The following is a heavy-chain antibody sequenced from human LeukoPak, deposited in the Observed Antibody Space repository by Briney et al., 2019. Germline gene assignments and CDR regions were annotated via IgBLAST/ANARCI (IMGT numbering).Heavy chain of an antibody. Sequence: PSETLSLTCTVSGGSISSGGYYWSWIRQHPGKGLEWIGYIYYSGSTYYNPSLKSRVTISVDTSKNQFSLKLSSVTAADTAVYYCARNYYGSGSYYNGRFDPWGQEPWSPSPQ. CDR2: IYYSGST. J-gene: IGHJ5*02. CDR3: ARNYYGSGSYYNGRFDP. D-gene: IGHD3-10*01. CDR1: GGSISSGGYY. V-gene: IGHV4-31*03.